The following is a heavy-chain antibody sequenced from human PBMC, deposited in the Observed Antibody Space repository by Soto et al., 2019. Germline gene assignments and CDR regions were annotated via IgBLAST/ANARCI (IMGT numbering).Heavy chain of an antibody. CDR3: ARANGDYVVDYYYYYGMDV. J-gene: IGHJ6*02. CDR2: IIPIFGTA. Sequence: QVQLVQSGAEVKKPGSSVKVSCKASGGTFSSYAISWVRQAPGQGLEWMGGIIPIFGTANYAQKFQGRVTITADESTSTAYMELSSQRSEDTAVYYCARANGDYVVDYYYYYGMDVWGQGTTVTVSS. CDR1: GGTFSSYA. V-gene: IGHV1-69*12. D-gene: IGHD4-17*01.